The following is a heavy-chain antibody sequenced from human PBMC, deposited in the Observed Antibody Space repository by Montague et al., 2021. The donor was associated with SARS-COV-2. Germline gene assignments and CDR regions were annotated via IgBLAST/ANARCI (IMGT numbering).Heavy chain of an antibody. V-gene: IGHV4-4*07. J-gene: IGHJ4*02. CDR1: GGSISSSN. D-gene: IGHD2-15*01. CDR2: IYTIGST. CDR3: GRVILSATSNPFDC. Sequence: SETLSLTCTVSGGSISSSNWSWIRQPAGKGLEWIGVIYTIGSTNTNPSLKIGVTISVDTSKKQLSLNLRSVTAADTAVYFCGRVILSATSNPFDCWGPGTLVTVSS.